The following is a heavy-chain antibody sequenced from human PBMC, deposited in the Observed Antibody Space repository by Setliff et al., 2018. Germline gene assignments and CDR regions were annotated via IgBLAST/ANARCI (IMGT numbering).Heavy chain of an antibody. CDR1: GYSFSTYA. CDR3: ARGYCSGGSCADFDY. Sequence: ASVKVSCKASGYSFSTYAMSWIRQAPGQGLEWMGWINTKTATPSYAQGFTGRFVFSLDTSVSTAYLQISSVKAEDTAVYYCARGYCSGGSCADFDYWGQGTLVTVSS. J-gene: IGHJ4*02. V-gene: IGHV7-4-1*02. D-gene: IGHD2-15*01. CDR2: INTKTATP.